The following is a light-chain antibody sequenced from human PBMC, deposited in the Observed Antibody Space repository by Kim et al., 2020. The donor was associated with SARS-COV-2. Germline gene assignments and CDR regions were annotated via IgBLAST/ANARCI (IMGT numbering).Light chain of an antibody. V-gene: IGKV1-27*01. CDR2: AAS. CDR1: QSISTY. CDR3: QKYNSAPWT. Sequence: DIQMTQSPSSLAASVGDRVTIACRASQSISTYLNWYQQKPGRAPKLLISAASTLQGGVPSRFSGSGSETDFTLTISSLQPEDVATYYCQKYNSAPWTFGQGTKVDIK. J-gene: IGKJ1*01.